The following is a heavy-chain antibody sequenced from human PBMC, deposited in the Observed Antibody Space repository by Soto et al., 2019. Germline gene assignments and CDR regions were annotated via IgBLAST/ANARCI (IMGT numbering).Heavy chain of an antibody. Sequence: SVKVSCKASGGTFSSYAISWVRQAPGQGLEWMGGIIPIFGTANYAQKFQGRVTITADESTSTAYMELSSLRSEDTAVYYCARRLGGGSGWHTLWYNWFDPWGQGTLVTVSS. V-gene: IGHV1-69*13. J-gene: IGHJ5*02. CDR1: GGTFSSYA. CDR3: ARRLGGGSGWHTLWYNWFDP. CDR2: IIPIFGTA. D-gene: IGHD6-19*01.